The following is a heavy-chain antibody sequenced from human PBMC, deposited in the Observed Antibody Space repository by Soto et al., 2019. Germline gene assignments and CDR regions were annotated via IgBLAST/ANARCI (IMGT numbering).Heavy chain of an antibody. J-gene: IGHJ6*02. CDR3: AKDPGWVVVVPAAMVYYYYGMDV. Sequence: GGSLRLSCAASGFTFISYAMSWVRQAPGKGLEWVSAISGSGGSTYYADSVKGQFTISRDNSKNTLYLQMNSLRAEDTAVYYCAKDPGWVVVVPAAMVYYYYGMDVWGQGTTVTVSS. D-gene: IGHD2-2*01. V-gene: IGHV3-23*01. CDR1: GFTFISYA. CDR2: ISGSGGST.